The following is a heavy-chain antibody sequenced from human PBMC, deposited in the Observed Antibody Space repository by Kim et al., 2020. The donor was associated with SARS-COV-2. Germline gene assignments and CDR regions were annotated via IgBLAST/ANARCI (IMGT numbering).Heavy chain of an antibody. CDR3: AKDTGGIAY. J-gene: IGHJ4*02. V-gene: IGHV3-30*02. CDR2: RITK. Sequence: RITKAYANSVKGRFTISRYNSKSTLYLQMNNLRAEDPAVYYCAKDTGGIAYWGQGTLVTVSS. D-gene: IGHD3-16*01.